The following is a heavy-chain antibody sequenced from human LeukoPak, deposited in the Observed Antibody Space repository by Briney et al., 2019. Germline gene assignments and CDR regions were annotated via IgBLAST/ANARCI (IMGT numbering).Heavy chain of an antibody. CDR3: ATEFYYDSSGRTRDAFDI. D-gene: IGHD3-22*01. CDR1: GYTFTSYA. J-gene: IGHJ3*02. Sequence: ASVKVSCKASGYTFTSYAMHWVRQAPGQRLEWMGWINAGNGNTKYSQEFQGRVTMTEDTSTDTAYMELSSLSSEDTAVYYCATEFYYDSSGRTRDAFDIWGQGTMVTVSS. CDR2: INAGNGNT. V-gene: IGHV1-3*03.